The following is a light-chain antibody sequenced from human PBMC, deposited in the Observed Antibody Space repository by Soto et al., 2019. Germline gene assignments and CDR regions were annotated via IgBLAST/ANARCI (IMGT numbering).Light chain of an antibody. V-gene: IGKV1-5*03. CDR2: KAS. CDR3: ARYHHFWW. Sequence: DIEVIGSRRTLYAYVGDRVTITCRASQSISSWLAWYQQKPGKAPKLLIYKASSLESGVPSRFSGSGSGTEFTLTISSLQPEEFATDYAARYHHFWWFG. CDR1: QSISSW. J-gene: IGKJ1*01.